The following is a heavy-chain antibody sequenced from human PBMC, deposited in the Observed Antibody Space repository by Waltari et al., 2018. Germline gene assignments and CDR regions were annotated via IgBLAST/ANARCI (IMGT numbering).Heavy chain of an antibody. V-gene: IGHV4-38-2*02. J-gene: IGHJ5*02. D-gene: IGHD3-3*01. CDR2: IXPDGXX. CDR1: GYPISSNYY. CDR3: ARGAXHDFFWGSXPAHNXFGP. Sequence: QVQLQESGPGLVKPSETLSLTCTVSGYPISSNYYWDXXRQTPWKGLEXIGNIXPDGXXPSXPPLXXRVTISVDPSKRQFXXXLSSXTAADTAVYYCARGAXHDFFWGSXPAHNXFGPWGQGTLVTVSS.